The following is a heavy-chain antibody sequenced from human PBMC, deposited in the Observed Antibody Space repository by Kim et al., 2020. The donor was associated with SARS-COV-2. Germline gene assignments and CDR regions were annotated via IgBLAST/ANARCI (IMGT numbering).Heavy chain of an antibody. Sequence: ASVKVSCKASGYTFTSYYMHWVRQAPGQGLDGMGMIVTSGGSATYEQKYQGSRKLTRDTSASTVYMEQSSLRPEYTAVYYCGREDQGSGSSYGGTDALDIWGEGTKVTVSS. V-gene: IGHV1-46*01. D-gene: IGHD3-10*01. CDR3: GREDQGSGSSYGGTDALDI. J-gene: IGHJ3*02. CDR2: IVTSGGSA. CDR1: GYTFTSYY.